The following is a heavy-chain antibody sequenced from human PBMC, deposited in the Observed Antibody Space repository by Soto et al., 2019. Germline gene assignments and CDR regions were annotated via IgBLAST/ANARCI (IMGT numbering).Heavy chain of an antibody. CDR1: GDSISGSDFY. CDR2: IHYSGTT. V-gene: IGHV4-30-4*01. CDR3: AREGGTGTGSLDV. D-gene: IGHD1-1*01. J-gene: IGHJ3*01. Sequence: QVGLQETGPGLVKPSQTLSLTCAVSGDSISGSDFYWDWIGQSPGKGLEWIGYIHYSGTTYYNPSLKSRVTFSVDTSKNQFSLSLTSVTAADTALYYCAREGGTGTGSLDVWGRGTMVIVSS.